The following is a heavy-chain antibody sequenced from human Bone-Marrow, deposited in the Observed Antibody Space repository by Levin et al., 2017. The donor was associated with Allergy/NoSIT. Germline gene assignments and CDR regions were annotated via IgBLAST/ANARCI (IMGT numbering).Heavy chain of an antibody. V-gene: IGHV3-23*01. CDR3: VKYFLTDADSGPGY. CDR1: GFTFRNYA. CDR2: INTSGAAT. D-gene: IGHD5-12*01. Sequence: GASVKVSCAASGFTFRNYAMSWVRQAPGRGLEWVSGINTSGAATAYAASARGRFTISRDNSKNTLSLQMNSLRAEDTALYYCVKYFLTDADSGPGYWGQGTLVTVSS. J-gene: IGHJ4*02.